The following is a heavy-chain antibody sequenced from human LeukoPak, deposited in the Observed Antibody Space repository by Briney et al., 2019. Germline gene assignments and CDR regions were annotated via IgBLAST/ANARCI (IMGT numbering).Heavy chain of an antibody. CDR3: ARDPLAYYAGSGYAGTHFDY. Sequence: PSETLSLTCAVSGYSISNGYYWDWIRQPPGKGLEWFGSICHTGNTYHNPSLKSRVIISVDTSKNQFSLKLSSVTAADTAVYFCARDPLAYYAGSGYAGTHFDYWGQGVLVTVSS. CDR2: ICHTGNT. CDR1: GYSISNGYY. V-gene: IGHV4-38-2*02. J-gene: IGHJ4*02. D-gene: IGHD3-22*01.